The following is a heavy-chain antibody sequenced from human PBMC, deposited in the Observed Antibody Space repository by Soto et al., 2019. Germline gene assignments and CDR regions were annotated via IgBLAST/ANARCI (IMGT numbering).Heavy chain of an antibody. CDR3: ARDRGKLWLHWGFDY. V-gene: IGHV4-34*01. D-gene: IGHD5-18*01. CDR1: GGSFSGYY. Sequence: QVQLQQWGAGLLKPSETLSLTCAVYGGSFSGYYWSWIRQAPGKGLEWIGEINHSGSTNYHPCLKSCVTISVDTSKNQFSVKLSSVTAADTAVYYCARDRGKLWLHWGFDYWGQGTLVTVSS. CDR2: INHSGST. J-gene: IGHJ4*02.